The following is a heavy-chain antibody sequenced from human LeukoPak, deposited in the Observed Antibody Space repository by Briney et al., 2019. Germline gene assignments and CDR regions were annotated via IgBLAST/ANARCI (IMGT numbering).Heavy chain of an antibody. CDR3: ARDTSIAVAFGAFDI. CDR2: IYHSGST. V-gene: IGHV4-38-2*02. Sequence: SETLSLTCTVSGYSISSGYYWGWIRQPPGKGLEWIGSIYHSGSTYYNPSLKSRVTISVDTSKNQFSLKLSSVTAADTAVYYCARDTSIAVAFGAFDIWGQGTMVTVSS. CDR1: GYSISSGYY. J-gene: IGHJ3*02. D-gene: IGHD6-19*01.